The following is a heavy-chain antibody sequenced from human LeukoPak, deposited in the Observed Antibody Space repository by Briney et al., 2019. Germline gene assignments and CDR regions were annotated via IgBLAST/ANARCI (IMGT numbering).Heavy chain of an antibody. J-gene: IGHJ4*02. V-gene: IGHV3-23*01. CDR2: ISGSGVGT. CDR1: GSTFSNYA. CDR3: AKEYDSSGYTY. D-gene: IGHD3-22*01. Sequence: PGGSLRLSCAASGSTFSNYAMSWVRQAPGRGLEWVSAISGSGVGTHYADSVKGRFTISRDNSKNTLHLQMNSLRAGDTAVYYCAKEYDSSGYTYWGQGTLVTVSS.